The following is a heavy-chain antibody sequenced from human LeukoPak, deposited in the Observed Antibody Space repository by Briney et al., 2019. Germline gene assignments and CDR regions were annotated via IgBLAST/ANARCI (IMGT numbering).Heavy chain of an antibody. CDR3: ARDNSYYHDASGLFDH. J-gene: IGHJ4*02. CDR1: GGSISSYY. D-gene: IGHD3-22*01. V-gene: IGHV4-4*07. Sequence: SETLSLTCTVSGGSISSYYWSWIRQPAGKGLEWIGRIYPSGSTNYNPSLKSRVTMSLDTSKNQFSLKLSSVTAADTAVYYCARDNSYYHDASGLFDHWGQGTLVTVSS. CDR2: IYPSGST.